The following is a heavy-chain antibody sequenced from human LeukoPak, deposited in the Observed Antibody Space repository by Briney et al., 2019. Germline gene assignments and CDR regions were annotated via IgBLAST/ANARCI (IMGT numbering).Heavy chain of an antibody. CDR2: INPSGGST. J-gene: IGHJ4*02. CDR1: GYTFTFYY. Sequence: ASVKVSCKASGYTFTFYYIYWVRQAPGQGLEWMGIINPSGGSTSYAQKFQGRVTMTRDTSISTAYMELSRLRSDDTAVYYCARIGVDYDILTGYVHWGQGTLVTVSS. V-gene: IGHV1-46*01. D-gene: IGHD3-9*01. CDR3: ARIGVDYDILTGYVH.